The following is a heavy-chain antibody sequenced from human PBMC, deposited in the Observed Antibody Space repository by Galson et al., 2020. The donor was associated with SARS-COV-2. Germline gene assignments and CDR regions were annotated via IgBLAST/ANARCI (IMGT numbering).Heavy chain of an antibody. CDR3: ARQSGGGWYSFVDY. Sequence: SETLSLTCTVSGGTISSYYWRWLRQPPGKGLEWLGSISYSGSTNYNPSLKSRVTISVDTSKNQFSLQLSSVTAADTAVYYCARQSGGGWYSFVDYWGQGTLVAVSS. CDR1: GGTISSYY. J-gene: IGHJ4*02. CDR2: ISYSGST. V-gene: IGHV4-59*08. D-gene: IGHD2-15*01.